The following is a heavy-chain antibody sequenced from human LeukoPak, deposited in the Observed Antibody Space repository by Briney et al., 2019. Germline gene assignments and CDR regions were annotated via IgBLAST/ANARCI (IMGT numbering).Heavy chain of an antibody. CDR2: IHYSGST. V-gene: IGHV4-59*01. CDR1: GGSIGSYY. Sequence: TSETLSLTCTVSGGSIGSYYWNWIRQAPGKGLEWIGYIHYSGSTNHNSSLKSRVTISVHTSKNQYSLKLSSVTAADTAVYYCARDGVAGGFDYWGQGTLVTVSS. CDR3: ARDGVAGGFDY. D-gene: IGHD6-19*01. J-gene: IGHJ4*02.